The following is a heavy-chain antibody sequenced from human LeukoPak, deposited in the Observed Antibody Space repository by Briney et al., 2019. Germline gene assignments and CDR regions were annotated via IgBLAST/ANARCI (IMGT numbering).Heavy chain of an antibody. CDR3: ARGPVRDYSNY. Sequence: SETLSLTRTVSSGSISSGGYYRSWIRQHPGKGLEWIGYIYYSGSTYYNPSLKSRLTISLDTPKNQFSLKLSSVTAADTAVYYCARGPVRDYSNYWGQGTLVTVSS. D-gene: IGHD4-11*01. CDR2: IYYSGST. J-gene: IGHJ4*02. V-gene: IGHV4-31*03. CDR1: SGSISSGGYY.